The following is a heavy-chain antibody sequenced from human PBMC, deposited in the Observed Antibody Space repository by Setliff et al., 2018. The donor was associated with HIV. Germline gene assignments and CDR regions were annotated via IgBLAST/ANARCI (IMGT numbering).Heavy chain of an antibody. D-gene: IGHD3-3*01. J-gene: IGHJ4*02. V-gene: IGHV4-39*01. CDR2: VHFGGST. CDR3: ARPALGIGGGLMFDS. CDR1: SGSIGSNYY. Sequence: PSETLSLTCSVSSGSIGSNYYWGWVRRPPGKGLEWIGNVHFGGSTYYNPSLDSRVTIHVATSKKQFFLSLSSVTAADTAVYYCARPALGIGGGLMFDSWGQGILVTVSS.